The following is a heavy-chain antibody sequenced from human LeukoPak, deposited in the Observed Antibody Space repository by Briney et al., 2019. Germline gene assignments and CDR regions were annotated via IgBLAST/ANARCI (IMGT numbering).Heavy chain of an antibody. J-gene: IGHJ4*02. V-gene: IGHV5-51*01. Sequence: GESLQISCQGSGYAFTTNWIGWVRQMPGKGLEWMGIIYPADSDTRYSPSFQGQVTISADKSISTAYLQWNSLKASDTAMYYCARPSYYGDYLYYFDYWGQGTLVTVSS. CDR3: ARPSYYGDYLYYFDY. CDR1: GYAFTTNW. D-gene: IGHD4-17*01. CDR2: IYPADSDT.